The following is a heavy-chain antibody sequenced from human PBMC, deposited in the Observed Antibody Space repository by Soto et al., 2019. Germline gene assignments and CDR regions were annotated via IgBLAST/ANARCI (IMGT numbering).Heavy chain of an antibody. CDR1: GYTFTSYY. CDR2: INPSGGST. J-gene: IGHJ4*02. V-gene: IGHV1-46*01. Sequence: ASVKVSCKASGYTFTSYYMHWVRQAPGQGLEWMGIINPSGGSTSYAQKFQGRVTMTRDTSTSTVYMELSSLRSEDTAVYYCARVSAMRDGNANFDYWGQGTLVTVSS. CDR3: ARVSAMRDGNANFDY.